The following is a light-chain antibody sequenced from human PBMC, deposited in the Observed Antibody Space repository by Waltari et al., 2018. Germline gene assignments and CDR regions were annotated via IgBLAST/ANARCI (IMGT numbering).Light chain of an antibody. CDR2: QDR. CDR3: QAWHNNSAA. CDR1: QLGDKY. Sequence: SYELTQQPSVSVSPGQTAVITCPGDQLGDKYASWHQQRPGQSPVLVIYQDRKRPSGIPERFSGSNSGNTATLTISGTQAMDEADYYCQAWHNNSAAFGGGTKLTVL. J-gene: IGLJ3*02. V-gene: IGLV3-1*01.